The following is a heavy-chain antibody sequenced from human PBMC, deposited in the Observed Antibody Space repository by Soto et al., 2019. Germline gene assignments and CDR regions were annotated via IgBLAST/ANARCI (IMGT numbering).Heavy chain of an antibody. D-gene: IGHD3-10*01. J-gene: IGHJ4*02. V-gene: IGHV4-34*01. Sequence: SETLSLTCAVYGGSFSGYYWSWIRQPPGKGLEWIGEINHSGSTNYNPSLKSRVTISVDTSKNQFSLRLSSVTAADTAVYYCARGGDYGSGSYHDYWGQGTLVTVSS. CDR2: INHSGST. CDR1: GGSFSGYY. CDR3: ARGGDYGSGSYHDY.